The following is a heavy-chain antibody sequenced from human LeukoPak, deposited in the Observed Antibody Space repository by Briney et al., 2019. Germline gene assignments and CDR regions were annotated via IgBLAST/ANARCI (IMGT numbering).Heavy chain of an antibody. CDR1: GGSFSGYY. D-gene: IGHD5-12*01. CDR3: ARGSHTRDIVATPFDY. V-gene: IGHV4-34*01. Sequence: SETLSLTCAVYGGSFSGYYWSWIRQPPGKGLEWIGEINHSGSTNYNPSLKSRVTISVDTPKNQFSLKLSSVTAADTAVYYCARGSHTRDIVATPFDYWGQGTLVTVSS. J-gene: IGHJ4*02. CDR2: INHSGST.